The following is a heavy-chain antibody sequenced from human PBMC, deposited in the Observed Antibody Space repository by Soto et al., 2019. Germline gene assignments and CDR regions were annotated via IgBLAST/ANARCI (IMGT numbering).Heavy chain of an antibody. D-gene: IGHD6-6*01. J-gene: IGHJ4*02. Sequence: HPGGSLRLSCAASEFTFSSFWMSWVRQAPGKGLEWVATIKQDGNEKYYMDSVKGRFIISRDNAKNSLYMQMNSLRAEDTAVYYCARDWVAARQHYFDNWGQGALVTVSS. CDR2: IKQDGNEK. CDR1: EFTFSSFW. CDR3: ARDWVAARQHYFDN. V-gene: IGHV3-7*01.